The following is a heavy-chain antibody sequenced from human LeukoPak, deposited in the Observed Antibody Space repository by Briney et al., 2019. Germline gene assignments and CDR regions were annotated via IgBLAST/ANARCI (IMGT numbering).Heavy chain of an antibody. V-gene: IGHV4-39*07. D-gene: IGHD5-18*01. Sequence: SETLSLTCTVSGGSISSSSYYWGWIRQPPGKGLEWIGSIYYSGSTYYNPSLKSRVTISVDTSKNQFSLKLSSVNAADTAVYYCARDFNNYGSGYFDYWGQGTLVTVSS. J-gene: IGHJ4*02. CDR1: GGSISSSSYY. CDR3: ARDFNNYGSGYFDY. CDR2: IYYSGST.